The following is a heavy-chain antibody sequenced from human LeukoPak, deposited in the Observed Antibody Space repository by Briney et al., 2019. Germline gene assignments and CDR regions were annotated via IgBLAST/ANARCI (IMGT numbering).Heavy chain of an antibody. CDR2: ISGSGGTT. Sequence: PGGSLRLSCAASGFTFSSSAMSWVRQAPGKGLEWVSGISGSGGTTHYADSVKGRFTVSRDNSKNTLYLQMNSLRAEDTAVYYCAAMTSVTTGDYWGQGTLVTVSS. V-gene: IGHV3-23*01. D-gene: IGHD4-11*01. J-gene: IGHJ4*02. CDR3: AAMTSVTTGDY. CDR1: GFTFSSSA.